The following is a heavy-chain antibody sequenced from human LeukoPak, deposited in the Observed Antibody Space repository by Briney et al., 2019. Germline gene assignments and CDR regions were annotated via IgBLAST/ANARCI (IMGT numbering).Heavy chain of an antibody. CDR3: AKDSLSSYYYYMDV. D-gene: IGHD6-6*01. J-gene: IGHJ6*03. V-gene: IGHV3-30*02. CDR2: IWYGGSNK. CDR1: GFTFSSYG. Sequence: GGSLRLSCAASGFTFSSYGMHWVRQAPGKGLEWVAVIWYGGSNKYYADSVKGRFTISRDNSKNTLYLQMNSLRAEDTAVYYCAKDSLSSYYYYMDVWGKGTTVTVSS.